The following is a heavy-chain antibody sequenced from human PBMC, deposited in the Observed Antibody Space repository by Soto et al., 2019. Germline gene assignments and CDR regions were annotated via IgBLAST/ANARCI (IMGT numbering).Heavy chain of an antibody. D-gene: IGHD5-18*01. J-gene: IGHJ6*04. CDR1: GRTFSSYA. CDR3: ASAPRGYFHYYYGMDV. V-gene: IGHV1-69*06. Sequence: ASVKVSCKASGRTFSSYAISWVRQAPGQGLEWMGGIIPIFGTANYAQKFQGRVTITADKSTRTAYMELSSLRSEDTAVCYCASAPRGYFHYYYGMDVWGEGTTVTVYS. CDR2: IIPIFGTA.